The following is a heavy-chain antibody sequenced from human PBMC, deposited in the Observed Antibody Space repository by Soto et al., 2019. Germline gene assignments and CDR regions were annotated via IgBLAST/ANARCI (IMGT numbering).Heavy chain of an antibody. CDR2: IYYSGST. D-gene: IGHD3-10*01. J-gene: IGHJ5*02. CDR1: GGSISSSSYY. Sequence: PSETLSLTCTVSGGSISSSSYYWGWIRQPPGKGLEWIGSIYYSGSTYYNPSLKSRVTISVDTSKNQFSLKLSSVTAADTAVYYCARHGKLYYYGSGSYDGFTTFPNWFDPWGQGTLVTVSS. CDR3: ARHGKLYYYGSGSYDGFTTFPNWFDP. V-gene: IGHV4-39*01.